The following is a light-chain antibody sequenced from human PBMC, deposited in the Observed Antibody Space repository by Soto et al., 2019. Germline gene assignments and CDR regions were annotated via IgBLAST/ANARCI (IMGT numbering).Light chain of an antibody. V-gene: IGLV2-23*01. Sequence: QSALTQPASVSGSPGQSITISCTGTSSDVGSYKFVSWYQQHPGKAPKVMIHEGSKRPSGVSNRFSGSKSGNTASLTISGLQAEDEADYYCCSYAGSSTLVFGGGTKLTVL. J-gene: IGLJ2*01. CDR3: CSYAGSSTLV. CDR1: SSDVGSYKF. CDR2: EGS.